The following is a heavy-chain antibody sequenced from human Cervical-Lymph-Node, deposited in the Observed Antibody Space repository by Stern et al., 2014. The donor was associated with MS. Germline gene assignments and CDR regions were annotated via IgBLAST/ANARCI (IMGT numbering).Heavy chain of an antibody. Sequence: EVQLVESGGGLVQPGGSLRLSCAASGFTSSDHYMDWVRPAPGKGLEWVGRSRNKANNYIIEYAASVKGRFTISRDDSKNSLYLQINSLKTEDTAVYYCTSRHSGSSDYWGQGTLVAVSS. CDR3: TSRHSGSSDY. V-gene: IGHV3-72*01. J-gene: IGHJ4*02. CDR2: SRNKANNYII. CDR1: GFTSSDHY. D-gene: IGHD1-26*01.